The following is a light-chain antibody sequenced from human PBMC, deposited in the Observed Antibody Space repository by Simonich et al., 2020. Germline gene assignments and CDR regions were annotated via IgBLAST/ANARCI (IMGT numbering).Light chain of an antibody. CDR1: SSNIGSNY. V-gene: IGLV1-47*01. J-gene: IGLJ3*02. Sequence: QSVLTQPPSASGTPGQRVTISCSGSSSNIGSNYVYWYQQLPGTAPKLLIYRVNQRSSGVPDRVSGSKSGTSASLAISGLRSEDEADYYCAAWDDSLSGRVFGGGTKLTVL. CDR2: RVN. CDR3: AAWDDSLSGRV.